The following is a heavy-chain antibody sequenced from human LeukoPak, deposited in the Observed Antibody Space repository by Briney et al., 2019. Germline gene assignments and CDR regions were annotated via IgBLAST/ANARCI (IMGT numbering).Heavy chain of an antibody. CDR3: AREGYYDSSGYYPEN. V-gene: IGHV4-4*07. D-gene: IGHD3-22*01. J-gene: IGHJ4*02. CDR2: IYTSGST. CDR1: GGSTSSYY. Sequence: PSETLSLTCTVSGGSTSSYYWSWIRQPAGKGLQWIGRIYTSGSTNCNPSLKSRVTMSVDTSKNQFSLKLSSVTAADTAVYYCAREGYYDSSGYYPENWGQGTLVTASS.